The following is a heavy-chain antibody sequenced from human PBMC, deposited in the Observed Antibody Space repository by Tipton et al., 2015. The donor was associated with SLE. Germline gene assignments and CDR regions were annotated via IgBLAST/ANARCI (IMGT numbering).Heavy chain of an antibody. CDR3: AREVGTSSGWYFSYWYFDL. J-gene: IGHJ2*01. CDR1: GGSFSGYY. D-gene: IGHD6-19*01. V-gene: IGHV4-59*01. CDR2: IYYSGST. Sequence: TLSLTCAVYGGSFSGYYWSWIRQPPGKGLEWIGYIYYSGSTNYNPSLKSRVTISVDTSKNQFSLKLSSVTAADTAVYYCAREVGTSSGWYFSYWYFDLWGRGTLAT.